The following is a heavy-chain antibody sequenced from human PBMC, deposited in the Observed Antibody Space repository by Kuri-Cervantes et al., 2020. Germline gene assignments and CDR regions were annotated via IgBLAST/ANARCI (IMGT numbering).Heavy chain of an antibody. J-gene: IGHJ6*03. CDR1: GGSFSGYH. Sequence: SETLSLTCAVYGGSFSGYHWSWIRQPPGKGLEWIGEINHSGSTNYNPSLKSRVTISVDTSKNHFSLKKRSVTAADTVVYYCARARSSGWYDYMDVWGKGTTVTVSS. CDR2: INHSGST. V-gene: IGHV4-34*01. D-gene: IGHD6-19*01. CDR3: ARARSSGWYDYMDV.